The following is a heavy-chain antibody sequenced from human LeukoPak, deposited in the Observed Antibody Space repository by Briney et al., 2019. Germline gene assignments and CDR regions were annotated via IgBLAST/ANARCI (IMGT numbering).Heavy chain of an antibody. J-gene: IGHJ3*02. CDR2: IYYSGSP. D-gene: IGHD6-19*01. CDR3: VRTYSIGWSTGVFDI. CDR1: GGSISSSSASSSY. V-gene: IGHV4-39*01. Sequence: SETLSLTCTVSGGSISSSSASSSYWGWIRHPPGKGLEWVGGIYYSGSPYYNPSHKSRVTISVDTSRSQFSLRLSSVTAADTAVYYCVRTYSIGWSTGVFDIGGQGTMVTVSS.